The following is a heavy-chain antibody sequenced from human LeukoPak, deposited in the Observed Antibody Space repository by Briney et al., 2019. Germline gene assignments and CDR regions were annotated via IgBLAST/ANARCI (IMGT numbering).Heavy chain of an antibody. V-gene: IGHV4-4*07. Sequence: PSETLSLTCIVSGCSISNYYWSWIRQPAGKGLEWIGRIYSSGSTSYIPSLKSRVTMAVDTSNNQFSLKVTSVTAADTAVYYCARVDCSSTSCAFDYWGQGTLVTVSS. D-gene: IGHD2-2*01. CDR2: IYSSGST. CDR3: ARVDCSSTSCAFDY. CDR1: GCSISNYY. J-gene: IGHJ4*02.